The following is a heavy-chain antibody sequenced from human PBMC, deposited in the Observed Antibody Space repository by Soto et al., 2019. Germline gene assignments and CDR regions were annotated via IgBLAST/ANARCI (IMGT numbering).Heavy chain of an antibody. CDR2: INPSGGST. Sequence: ASVKVSCKASGGTFSSYAISWVRQAPGQGLEWMGIINPSGGSTSYAQKFQGRVTMTRDTSTSTVYMELSSLRSEDTAVYYCARERVPFGELRAFDIWGQGTMVTVSS. V-gene: IGHV1-46*01. D-gene: IGHD3-10*01. CDR3: ARERVPFGELRAFDI. CDR1: GGTFSSYA. J-gene: IGHJ3*02.